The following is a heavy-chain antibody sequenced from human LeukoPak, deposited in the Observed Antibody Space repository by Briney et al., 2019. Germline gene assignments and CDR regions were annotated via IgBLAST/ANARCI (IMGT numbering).Heavy chain of an antibody. CDR3: AELGITMIGGV. D-gene: IGHD3-10*02. CDR1: GFTFSSYE. J-gene: IGHJ6*04. V-gene: IGHV3-48*03. Sequence: PGGSLRLSCAASGFTFSSYEMNCVRHAPGKGLEWVSYISSSGSTIYYADSVKGRFTISRDNAKNSLYLQMNSLRAEDTAVYYCAELGITMIGGVWGKGTTVTISS. CDR2: ISSSGSTI.